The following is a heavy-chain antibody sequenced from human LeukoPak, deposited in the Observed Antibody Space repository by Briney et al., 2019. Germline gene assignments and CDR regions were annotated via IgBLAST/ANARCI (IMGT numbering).Heavy chain of an antibody. CDR2: ISDGSDTV. Sequence: GGSLRLSCAASGFIFSNYNMNWVRQAPGKGLEWVSYISDGSDTVRYAESVKGRFTISRDNAKNSLYLQMNSLRAEDTAVYYCAKRNSSGRNDYWGQGTLVTVSS. V-gene: IGHV3-48*04. CDR1: GFIFSNYN. D-gene: IGHD6-19*01. CDR3: AKRNSSGRNDY. J-gene: IGHJ4*02.